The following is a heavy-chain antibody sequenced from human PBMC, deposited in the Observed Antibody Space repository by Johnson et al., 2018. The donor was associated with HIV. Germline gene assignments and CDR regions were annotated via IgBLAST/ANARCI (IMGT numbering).Heavy chain of an antibody. J-gene: IGHJ3*02. CDR3: ARDSTPWGGDYVGYAFDI. V-gene: IGHV3-11*04. Sequence: YYLSWIRQAPGKGLQWVSFISSSGVTKYYADSVKGRFTISRDNAKKSLYLQMNSLRAEDTALYYCARDSTPWGGDYVGYAFDIWGRGTMVTVSS. CDR2: ISSSGVTK. D-gene: IGHD4-17*01. CDR1: YY.